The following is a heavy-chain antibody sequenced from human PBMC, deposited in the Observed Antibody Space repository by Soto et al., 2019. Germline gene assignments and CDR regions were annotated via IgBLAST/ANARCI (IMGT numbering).Heavy chain of an antibody. V-gene: IGHV3-11*01. CDR2: ISSSGSTI. D-gene: IGHD2-15*01. J-gene: IGHJ4*02. CDR1: GFTLRDYY. Sequence: PGGSLRLSCAASGFTLRDYYMSWICQTRGKGLEWVSYISSSGSTIYYADSVKGRFTISRDNAKNSLYLQMNSLRAEDTAVYYCARDPRVVHPYRFDHCGQGTLVNVPS. CDR3: ARDPRVVHPYRFDH.